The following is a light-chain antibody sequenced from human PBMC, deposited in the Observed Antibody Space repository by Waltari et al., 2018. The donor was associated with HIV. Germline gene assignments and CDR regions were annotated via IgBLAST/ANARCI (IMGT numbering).Light chain of an antibody. Sequence: QSMLTQPPSASGTPGQRVTISCSGSSSNIGSNYAYWYQQFPGPAPKLPIHRNNQRPSGAPDRFSGSKSGTAASLAISGLRSEDEADYYCAAWDDSLSGWVFGGGTKLTVL. CDR1: SSNIGSNY. CDR2: RNN. J-gene: IGLJ3*02. CDR3: AAWDDSLSGWV. V-gene: IGLV1-47*01.